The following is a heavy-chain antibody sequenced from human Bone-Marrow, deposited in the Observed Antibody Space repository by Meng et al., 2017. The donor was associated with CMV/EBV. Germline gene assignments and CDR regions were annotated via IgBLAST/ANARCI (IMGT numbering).Heavy chain of an antibody. CDR1: GFTFSSYS. V-gene: IGHV3-21*01. Sequence: GESLKISCAASGFTFSSYSMNWVRQAPGKGLEWVSSISSSSSYIYYADSVKGRFTISRDNAKNSLYLQMNSLRAEDTAVYYCAGGVAAAGDYWGQGNLVNVDS. CDR2: ISSSSSYI. J-gene: IGHJ4*02. CDR3: AGGVAAAGDY. D-gene: IGHD6-13*01.